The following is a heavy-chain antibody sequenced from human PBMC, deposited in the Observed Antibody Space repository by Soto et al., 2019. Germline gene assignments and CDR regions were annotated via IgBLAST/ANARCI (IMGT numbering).Heavy chain of an antibody. D-gene: IGHD2-8*01. CDR1: GYTFTTYD. CDR3: ARDHYHVLMVNAPNRYGMDV. CDR2: ISTYNGNT. Sequence: QVQLVQSGAEVKKPGASVKVSCKASGYTFTTYDISWVRQAPGQGLEWMGRISTYNGNTNYPQSLQGRLTMTTDTSTTTAYMELRSLRSDDTAVYYCARDHYHVLMVNAPNRYGMDVWGQGTTVTVSS. J-gene: IGHJ6*02. V-gene: IGHV1-18*01.